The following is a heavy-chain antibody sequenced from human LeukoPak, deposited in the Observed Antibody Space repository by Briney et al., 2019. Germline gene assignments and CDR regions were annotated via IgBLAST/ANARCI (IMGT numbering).Heavy chain of an antibody. CDR3: ARERRAVAGYYYCYGLDV. CDR2: ISSSSSYI. Sequence: GGSLRLSCAASGFTFSSYSMNWVRQAPGKGLEWVSSISSSSSYIYYADSVKGRFTISRDNAKNSLYLQMNSLRAEDTAVYYCARERRAVAGYYYCYGLDVWGQGTTVTVSS. J-gene: IGHJ6*02. D-gene: IGHD6-19*01. CDR1: GFTFSSYS. V-gene: IGHV3-21*01.